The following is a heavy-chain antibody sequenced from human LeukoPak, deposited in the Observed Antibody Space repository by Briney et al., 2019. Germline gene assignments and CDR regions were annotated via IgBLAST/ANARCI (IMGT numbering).Heavy chain of an antibody. CDR1: GFTFSSYS. Sequence: PGGSLRLSCAASGFTFSSYSMNWVRQAPGKGLEWVSSISSSSSYIYYADSVKGRFTISRDNAKNSLYLQINSLRAEDTAVYYCAKGTYYDFWSGYDAFDIWGQGTMVTVSS. J-gene: IGHJ3*02. V-gene: IGHV3-21*01. CDR2: ISSSSSYI. CDR3: AKGTYYDFWSGYDAFDI. D-gene: IGHD3-3*01.